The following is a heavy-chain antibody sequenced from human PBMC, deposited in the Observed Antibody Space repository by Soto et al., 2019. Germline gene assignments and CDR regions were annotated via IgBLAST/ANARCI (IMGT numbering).Heavy chain of an antibody. D-gene: IGHD6-13*01. J-gene: IGHJ4*02. Sequence: EVQLVESGGGLVQPGGSLRLSCAASGFTFSSYWMHWVRQAPGKGLVWVSRINSDGSSTSYADSVKGRFTISRDNAKNTLYLQMNSLRAEDTTVYYCARERGKAAAVHFDYWGQGTLVTVSS. V-gene: IGHV3-74*01. CDR1: GFTFSSYW. CDR3: ARERGKAAAVHFDY. CDR2: INSDGSST.